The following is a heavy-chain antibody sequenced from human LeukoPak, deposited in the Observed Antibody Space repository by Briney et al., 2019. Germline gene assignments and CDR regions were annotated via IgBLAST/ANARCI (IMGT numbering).Heavy chain of an antibody. CDR2: ISESGDIP. D-gene: IGHD2-21*01. Sequence: GGSLRLSCAASGFTFSNHAMSWVRQAPGKRLEWVSTISESGDIPYYADSVKGRFTISRDNFKNTLYLQMDSLTAEDTAVFYCACGSSGTHHEGYWGQGTLVTVSS. CDR1: GFTFSNHA. J-gene: IGHJ4*02. V-gene: IGHV3-23*01. CDR3: ACGSSGTHHEGY.